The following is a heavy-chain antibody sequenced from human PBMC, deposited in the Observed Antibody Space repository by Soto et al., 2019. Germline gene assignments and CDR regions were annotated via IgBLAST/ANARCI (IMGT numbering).Heavy chain of an antibody. CDR1: GGTFSSYA. V-gene: IGHV1-69*01. Sequence: VQLGQSGAEVKKPGSSVKVSCKASGGTFSSYAISWVRQAPGQGFGWMGGIIPTFGTATYAQKFQGRVTITADESTSTAYMVLSSLRSEDTAVYYCAREDSTPDYYASSGPYYYGMDVWGQGTTVTVSS. CDR3: AREDSTPDYYASSGPYYYGMDV. CDR2: IIPTFGTA. D-gene: IGHD3-22*01. J-gene: IGHJ6*02.